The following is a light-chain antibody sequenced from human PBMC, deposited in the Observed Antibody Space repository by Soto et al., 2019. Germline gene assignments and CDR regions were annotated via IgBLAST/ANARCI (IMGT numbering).Light chain of an antibody. CDR2: AAS. J-gene: IGKJ5*01. CDR1: QSISSY. CDR3: QQSYSTPIT. Sequence: DIQMTQSPSSLSASVGDRVTITCRASQSISSYLNWYQQKPGKAPKLLIYAASSLQSGVPSRFSGSGSGTDFTLTISSPQPEDFATYYCQQSYSTPITFGQGTRL. V-gene: IGKV1-39*01.